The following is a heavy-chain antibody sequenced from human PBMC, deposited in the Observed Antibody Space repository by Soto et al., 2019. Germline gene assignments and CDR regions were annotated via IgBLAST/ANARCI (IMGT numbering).Heavy chain of an antibody. CDR1: GYTFSDYG. CDR2: ISTNNGNT. J-gene: IGHJ6*02. V-gene: IGHV1-18*01. Sequence: QVQLVQSGAEVKKPGASVKVSCKASGYTFSDYGISWVRQAPGQRPEYMGWISTNNGNTKYAKNIQGRVTMTTDTSTSTGYMELRSLRPDDTAVYYCAIQRAGAYGMDVWGQGTTVTVSS. D-gene: IGHD3-10*01. CDR3: AIQRAGAYGMDV.